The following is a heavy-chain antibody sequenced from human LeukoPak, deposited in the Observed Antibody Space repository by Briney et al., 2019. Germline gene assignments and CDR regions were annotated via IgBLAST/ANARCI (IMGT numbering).Heavy chain of an antibody. V-gene: IGHV1-2*02. CDR3: GRGDDYCTSASCWPDY. J-gene: IGHJ4*02. D-gene: IGHD2-2*01. Sequence: ASVKVSCKTSAYTFTAYYMHWVRQAPGQGLEWMGSINPNSGAINYAQNFQGRVTMTRDTSISTAYMELSSLRSDDTAVYYCGRGDDYCTSASCWPDYWGQGTLVTVSS. CDR2: INPNSGAI. CDR1: AYTFTAYY.